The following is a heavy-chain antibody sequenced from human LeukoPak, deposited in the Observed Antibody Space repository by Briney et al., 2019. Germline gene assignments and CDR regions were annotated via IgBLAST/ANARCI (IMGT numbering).Heavy chain of an antibody. J-gene: IGHJ4*02. Sequence: WGSLTLSCAASGFTFSSYAMHWVRQAPGKGLEGVAAISYDGSNKYYADLVKGLFTISRDHSNKKLYPEINSLRAEENAVYYCARALGGSYSAADYWGQGTLVTVSS. V-gene: IGHV3-30*01. CDR1: GFTFSSYA. CDR3: ARALGGSYSAADY. CDR2: ISYDGSNK. D-gene: IGHD1-26*01.